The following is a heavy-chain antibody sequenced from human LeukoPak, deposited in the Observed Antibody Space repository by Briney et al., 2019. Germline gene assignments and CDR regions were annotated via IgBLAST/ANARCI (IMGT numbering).Heavy chain of an antibody. V-gene: IGHV4-39*07. CDR2: IYYSGST. Sequence: SETLSLTCTVSGGSISSSSYYWGWIRQPPGKGLVWIGSIYYSGSTYYNPSLKSRVTISVEASKNQFSLKLSSVTAADTAVYYCASVGRPGGAFDIWGQGTMVSVSS. D-gene: IGHD1-26*01. CDR1: GGSISSSSYY. CDR3: ASVGRPGGAFDI. J-gene: IGHJ3*02.